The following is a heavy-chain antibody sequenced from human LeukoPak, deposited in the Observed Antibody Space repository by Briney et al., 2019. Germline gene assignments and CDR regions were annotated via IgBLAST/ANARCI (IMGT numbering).Heavy chain of an antibody. CDR2: IIPRFATA. V-gene: IGHV1-69*01. Sequence: GSSVKVSCKASGGTFSNYAISWVRQAPGQGLEWMGGIIPRFATANYAQKFQGRVTITADESTSTAYMELSSLRSEDTAVYYCASDRGWSSIVGSYWYFDLWGRGTLVTVSS. CDR1: GGTFSNYA. J-gene: IGHJ2*01. D-gene: IGHD3-22*01. CDR3: ASDRGWSSIVGSYWYFDL.